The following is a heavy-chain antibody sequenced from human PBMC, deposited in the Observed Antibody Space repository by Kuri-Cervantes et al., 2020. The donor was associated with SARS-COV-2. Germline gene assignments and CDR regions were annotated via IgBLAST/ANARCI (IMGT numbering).Heavy chain of an antibody. Sequence: SETLSLTCTVSGGSISSPNYDWGWIRQPPGKGLEWIGSIPSAGGTYYSPFLKSRVTISVDMSMNQFSLKLTSVTAADTAVYYCARQPCTSPSCYLGDDAFDIWGQGTMVTVSS. D-gene: IGHD2-2*01. V-gene: IGHV4-39*01. CDR3: ARQPCTSPSCYLGDDAFDI. CDR2: IPSAGGT. CDR1: GGSISSPNYD. J-gene: IGHJ3*02.